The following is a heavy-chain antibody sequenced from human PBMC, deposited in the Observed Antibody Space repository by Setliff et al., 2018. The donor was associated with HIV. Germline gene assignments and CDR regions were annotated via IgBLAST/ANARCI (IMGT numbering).Heavy chain of an antibody. Sequence: PSETLSLTCAVSGGSISSSNWWSWVRQPPGKGLEWIGEIYYSGGTNYNPSLKSRVTISLDKSKNHFSLELRSVTAADTAVYYCARVITMVWTTFDPWGQGTLVTVSS. CDR3: ARVITMVWTTFDP. V-gene: IGHV4-4*02. J-gene: IGHJ5*02. D-gene: IGHD3-10*01. CDR1: GGSISSSNW. CDR2: IYYSGGT.